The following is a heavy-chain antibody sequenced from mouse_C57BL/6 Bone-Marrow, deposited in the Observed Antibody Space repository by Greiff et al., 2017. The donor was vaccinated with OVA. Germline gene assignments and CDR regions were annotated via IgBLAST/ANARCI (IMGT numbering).Heavy chain of an antibody. D-gene: IGHD2-2*01. CDR3: ARFVYYGYDGFAY. CDR2: IYPGSGST. CDR1: GYTFTSYW. Sequence: QVQLQQSGAELVKPGASVKMSCKASGYTFTSYWITWVKQRPGQGLEWIGDIYPGSGSTNYNEKFKSKATLTVDTSSSTAYMQLSSLTSEDSAVYYCARFVYYGYDGFAYWGQGTLVTVSA. V-gene: IGHV1-55*01. J-gene: IGHJ3*01.